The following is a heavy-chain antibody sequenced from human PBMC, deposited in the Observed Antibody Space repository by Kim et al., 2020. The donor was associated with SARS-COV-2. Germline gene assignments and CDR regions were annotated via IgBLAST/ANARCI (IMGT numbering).Heavy chain of an antibody. CDR1: GLSLSTSGVG. J-gene: IGHJ4*02. V-gene: IGHV2-5*01. D-gene: IGHD3-22*01. Sequence: SGPTLVNPTQTLTLTCTFSGLSLSTSGVGVGWIRQPPGKALEWLALIFWNDEKRYSPSLKSRLTITKDTSKNQVVLTMTNVDPVDTATYYCAHDSSGSYHGCYFDYWGQGTLVTVSS. CDR3: AHDSSGSYHGCYFDY. CDR2: IFWNDEK.